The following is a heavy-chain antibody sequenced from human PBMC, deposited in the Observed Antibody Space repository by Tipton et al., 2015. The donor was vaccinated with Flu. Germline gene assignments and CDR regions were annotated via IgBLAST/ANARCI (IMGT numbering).Heavy chain of an antibody. D-gene: IGHD2-8*02. CDR1: GYSISSGYH. Sequence: TLSLTCAVSGYSISSGYHWAWMRQPPGRGLEWVGSIFHKGSTYYNPSLKSRVTISIDASKNDFSLKLTSVTAADTAVYFCARHKMPLMYTTIRGPSSWWWFDPWGQGTLVTVSS. V-gene: IGHV4-38-2*01. CDR3: ARHKMPLMYTTIRGPSSWWWFDP. J-gene: IGHJ5*02. CDR2: IFHKGST.